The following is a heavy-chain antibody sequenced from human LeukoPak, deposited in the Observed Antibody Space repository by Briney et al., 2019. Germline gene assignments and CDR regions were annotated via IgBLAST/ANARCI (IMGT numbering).Heavy chain of an antibody. Sequence: GGSLRLSCAASGFTFSSYGMHWVRQAPGKGLEWVAVIWYDGSNKYYADSVKGRFTISRDNSKNTLYLQMNSLRAEDTAVYYCARESYYDILTPDYWGQGTLVTVSS. CDR1: GFTFSSYG. CDR3: ARESYYDILTPDY. V-gene: IGHV3-33*01. CDR2: IWYDGSNK. J-gene: IGHJ4*02. D-gene: IGHD3-9*01.